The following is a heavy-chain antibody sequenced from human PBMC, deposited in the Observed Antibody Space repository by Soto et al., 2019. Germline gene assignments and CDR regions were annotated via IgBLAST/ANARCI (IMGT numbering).Heavy chain of an antibody. CDR1: GYTFTSYG. Sequence: ASVKVSCKASGYTFTSYGISLVRQAPGQGLEWMGWISAYNGNTNYAQKLQGRVTMTTDTSTSTAYMELRSLRSDDTAVYYCARPITHGSLDYYYYGMDVWGQGTTVTVSS. J-gene: IGHJ6*02. V-gene: IGHV1-18*01. CDR2: ISAYNGNT. D-gene: IGHD2-15*01. CDR3: ARPITHGSLDYYYYGMDV.